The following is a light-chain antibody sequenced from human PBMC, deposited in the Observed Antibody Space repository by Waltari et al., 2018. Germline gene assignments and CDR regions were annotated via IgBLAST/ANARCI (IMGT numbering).Light chain of an antibody. CDR1: SGDIGAYNS. Sequence: QSALTQPPSASGSPGQSVTISCTGTSGDIGAYNSVNWYRQHPGKVPKLMIYDVNRRPSGVPDRFSGSKSGNTASLTVSGLQPEEEAVYYCNSFAGSDTVVFGGGTTLTVL. J-gene: IGLJ2*01. CDR2: DVN. CDR3: NSFAGSDTVV. V-gene: IGLV2-8*01.